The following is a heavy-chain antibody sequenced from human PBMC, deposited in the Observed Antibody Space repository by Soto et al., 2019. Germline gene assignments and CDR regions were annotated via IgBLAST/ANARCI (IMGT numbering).Heavy chain of an antibody. Sequence: QVQLQESGPGLVNPSGTLSLTCAVSGGSISSDNWWSWVRQPQGKGLEWIGEIYHSGGTHYNPSLKSRITISVDKSKNLISLELSSVTAADTAVYFCARHGGFSFDSWGQGTLVTVSS. V-gene: IGHV4-4*02. CDR1: GGSISSDNW. CDR2: IYHSGGT. CDR3: ARHGGFSFDS. D-gene: IGHD3-3*01. J-gene: IGHJ4*02.